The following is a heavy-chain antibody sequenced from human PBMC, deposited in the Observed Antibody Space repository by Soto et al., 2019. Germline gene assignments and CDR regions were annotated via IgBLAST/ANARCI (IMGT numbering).Heavy chain of an antibody. Sequence: PSETLSLTCAVYGGSFSGYYWSWIRQPPGKGLEWIGEINHSGSTNYNPSLKSRVTISVDTSKNQFSLKLSSVTAADTAVYYCARGPRGWLVLVGMDVWGQGTTVTVSS. CDR1: GGSFSGYY. CDR3: ARGPRGWLVLVGMDV. CDR2: INHSGST. D-gene: IGHD3-9*01. V-gene: IGHV4-34*01. J-gene: IGHJ6*02.